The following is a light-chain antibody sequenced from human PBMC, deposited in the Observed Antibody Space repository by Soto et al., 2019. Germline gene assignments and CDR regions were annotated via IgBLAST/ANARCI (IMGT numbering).Light chain of an antibody. J-gene: IGKJ3*01. CDR2: GAS. CDR3: QQYGRSLFT. Sequence: EMVLTQSPGTLSLSPGERATLSCRASQSSSSSYLAWYQQKPGQAPRLLVYGASSRATGIPDRFSGSGSGTCFTLTISTLEHDDFAVYYCQQYGRSLFTFGTGTKVDIK. V-gene: IGKV3-20*01. CDR1: QSSSSSY.